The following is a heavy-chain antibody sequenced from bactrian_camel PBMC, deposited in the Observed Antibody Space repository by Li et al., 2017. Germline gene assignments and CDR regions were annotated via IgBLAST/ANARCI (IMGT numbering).Heavy chain of an antibody. D-gene: IGHD6*01. Sequence: HVQLVESGGGLVQAGGSLRLSCTASALSFDNYAMGWFRQAPGKEREGVSTISKGGHNIYYTESVRGRFTISRDNAKNTLYLQLNSLKTEDTAMYYCAKDAGTDHGGSWHNYWGQGTQVTVS. CDR2: ISKGGHNI. CDR3: AKDAGTDHGGSWHNY. CDR1: ALSFDNYA. V-gene: IGHV3S61*01. J-gene: IGHJ4*01.